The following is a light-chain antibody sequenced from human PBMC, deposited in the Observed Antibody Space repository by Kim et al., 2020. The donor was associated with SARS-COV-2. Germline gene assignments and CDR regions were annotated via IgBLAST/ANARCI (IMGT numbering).Light chain of an antibody. CDR3: QQSYITPLT. J-gene: IGKJ5*01. Sequence: ASVGDRVTISCRASQSINSYLNWYQHKPGKAPKLLIYSTSNLQSGVPSRFSGSGSGTDFTLTISSLQPEDFATYYCQQSYITPLTFGQGTRLEIK. V-gene: IGKV1-39*01. CDR2: STS. CDR1: QSINSY.